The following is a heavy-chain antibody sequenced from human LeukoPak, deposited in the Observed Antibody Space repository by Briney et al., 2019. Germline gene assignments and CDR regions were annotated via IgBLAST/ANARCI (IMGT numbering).Heavy chain of an antibody. Sequence: SETLSLTCTVSGGSISSYYRSWIRQPPGKGLEWIGYIYYSESTNYNPSLKSRVTISVDTSKNQFSLKLSPVTAADTAVYYCARGLSDGYEYYFDYWGQGTLVTVSS. CDR2: IYYSEST. J-gene: IGHJ4*02. CDR3: ARGLSDGYEYYFDY. V-gene: IGHV4-59*01. CDR1: GGSISSYY. D-gene: IGHD5-12*01.